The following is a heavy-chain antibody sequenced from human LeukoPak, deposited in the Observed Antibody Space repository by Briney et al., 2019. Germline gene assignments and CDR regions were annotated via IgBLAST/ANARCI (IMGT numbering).Heavy chain of an antibody. CDR1: GGSILDSTYY. CDR2: IFYNRNT. J-gene: IGHJ5*02. D-gene: IGHD3-22*01. CDR3: ARQSSGYYYGWFDP. Sequence: SETLSLTCTVSGGSILDSTYYWAWIRQPPGKGLEWIATIFYNRNTYYNPSLKSRVTMSVDTVKNQFSLNLNSVTAADTAVYYCARQSSGYYYGWFDPWGQGTLVTVFS. V-gene: IGHV4-39*01.